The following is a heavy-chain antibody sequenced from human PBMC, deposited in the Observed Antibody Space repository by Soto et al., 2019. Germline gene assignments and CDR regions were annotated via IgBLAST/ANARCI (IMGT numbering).Heavy chain of an antibody. CDR3: ARGRVGDTFVHYFDY. CDR2: IIPILGIA. CDR1: GGTFSSYT. Sequence: QVQLVQSGAEVKKPGSSVKVSCKASGGTFSSYTISWVRQAPGQGLEWMGRIIPILGIANYAQKFQGRVTNTADKSASTAYVELCSLRSEDAAVYYCARGRVGDTFVHYFDYWGQGTQVTVSS. V-gene: IGHV1-69*02. D-gene: IGHD1-26*01. J-gene: IGHJ4*02.